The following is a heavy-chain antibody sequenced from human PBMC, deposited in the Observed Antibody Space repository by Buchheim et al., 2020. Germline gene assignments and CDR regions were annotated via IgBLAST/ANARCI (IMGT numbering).Heavy chain of an antibody. J-gene: IGHJ6*02. V-gene: IGHV4-39*01. D-gene: IGHD3-9*01. CDR3: ARHTSHYDILTGYYDSYYYYGMDV. Sequence: QLQLQESGPGLVKPSETLSLTCTVSGVSISISSYYWGWIRQPPGKGLECIGSIYYSGSTYYNPSLKSRLTISVDTSKNQFSLKLSSVTAADTAVYYCARHTSHYDILTGYYDSYYYYGMDVWGQGTT. CDR2: IYYSGST. CDR1: GVSISISSYY.